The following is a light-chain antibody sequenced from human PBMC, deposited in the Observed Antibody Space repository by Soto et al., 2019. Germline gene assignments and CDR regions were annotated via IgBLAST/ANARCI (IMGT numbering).Light chain of an antibody. CDR1: SSDIGSYNL. V-gene: IGLV2-23*01. Sequence: QSVLTQPASVSGSPGQSITISCTGTSSDIGSYNLVSWYQQHPDKAPKLIIYEATKRPSGISSRFSASKSGNTASLTISGLQPEDDADYYCCSHSGSVTYVVFGGGTKVTVL. CDR3: CSHSGSVTYVV. CDR2: EAT. J-gene: IGLJ2*01.